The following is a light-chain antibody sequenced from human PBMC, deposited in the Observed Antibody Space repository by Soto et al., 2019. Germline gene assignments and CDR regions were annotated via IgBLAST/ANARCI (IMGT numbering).Light chain of an antibody. Sequence: EIVLTQSPATLSVSPGARATLSCRASQSINNYLAWYQQKPGQAPRLLIYDASNRATGIPVRFSGSGSGTDFTLTIGGLESEDSALYYCQQRSNWHLTFGGGTKVEI. J-gene: IGKJ4*01. CDR3: QQRSNWHLT. CDR1: QSINNY. CDR2: DAS. V-gene: IGKV3-11*01.